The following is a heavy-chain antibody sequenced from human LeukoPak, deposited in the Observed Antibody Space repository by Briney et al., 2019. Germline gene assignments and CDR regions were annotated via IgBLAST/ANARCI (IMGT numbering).Heavy chain of an antibody. V-gene: IGHV3-30*02. J-gene: IGHJ4*02. Sequence: GGSLRLSCAASGFTFSSYGMHWVRQAPGKGLEWVAFIRSDGSNKYYADSVKGRFTISRDNSKNTLYLQMNSLRAEDTTVYYCARDGYYYGSGSYYKVDFDYWGQGTLVTVSS. CDR3: ARDGYYYGSGSYYKVDFDY. CDR2: IRSDGSNK. CDR1: GFTFSSYG. D-gene: IGHD3-10*01.